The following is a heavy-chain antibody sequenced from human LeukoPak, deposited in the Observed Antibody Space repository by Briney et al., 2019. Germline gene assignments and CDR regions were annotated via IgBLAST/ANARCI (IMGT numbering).Heavy chain of an antibody. CDR2: IYPSGST. CDR1: VGSISGYY. V-gene: IGHV4-4*09. J-gene: IGHJ4*02. Sequence: PSETLSLTCTVSVGSISGYYWSWIRQPPGKGLEWIAYIYPSGSTNHNPSLRSRVTISVDTSKNQISLKLSSVTAADTAVYFCARQAVAGTYYFDYWGQGTLVTVSS. D-gene: IGHD6-19*01. CDR3: ARQAVAGTYYFDY.